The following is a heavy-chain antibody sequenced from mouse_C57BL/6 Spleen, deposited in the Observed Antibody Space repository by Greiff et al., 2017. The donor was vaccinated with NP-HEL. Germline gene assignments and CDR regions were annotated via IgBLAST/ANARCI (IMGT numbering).Heavy chain of an antibody. Sequence: QVQLQQPGAELVMPGASVKLSCKASGYTFTSYWMHWVKQRPGQGLEWIGEIDPSDSYTNYNQKFKGKSTLTVDKSSSTAYMQLSSLTSEDSAVYYCARSTGAWFAYWGQVILVTVAA. CDR3: ARSTGAWFAY. D-gene: IGHD4-1*02. J-gene: IGHJ3*01. CDR1: GYTFTSYW. CDR2: IDPSDSYT. V-gene: IGHV1-69*01.